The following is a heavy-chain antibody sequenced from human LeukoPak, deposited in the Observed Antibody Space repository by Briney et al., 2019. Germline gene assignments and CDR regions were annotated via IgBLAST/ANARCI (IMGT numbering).Heavy chain of an antibody. V-gene: IGHV1-2*06. CDR3: ARGGSKYYYDSSGYTRWFDP. CDR1: GYTFTGYY. D-gene: IGHD3-22*01. CDR2: INPNSGGT. Sequence: ASVKVSCKASGYTFTGYYMHWVRQAPGQGLEWMGRINPNSGGTNYAQKFQGRVTMTRDTSISTAYMELTRLRFDDTAVYYCARGGSKYYYDSSGYTRWFDPWGQGTLVTVSS. J-gene: IGHJ5*02.